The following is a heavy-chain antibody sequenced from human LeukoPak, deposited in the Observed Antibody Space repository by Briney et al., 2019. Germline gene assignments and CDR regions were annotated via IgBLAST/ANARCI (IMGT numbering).Heavy chain of an antibody. V-gene: IGHV3-23*01. Sequence: GGSLRPXCAASGFTFSSYAMSWVRQAPGKGLEWDSAISGSGGSTYYADSVKGRFTISRDNSKNTLYLQMNSLRAEDTAVYYCAKDSGGYDYWGQGTLVTVSS. CDR3: AKDSGGYDY. J-gene: IGHJ4*02. D-gene: IGHD3-22*01. CDR1: GFTFSSYA. CDR2: ISGSGGST.